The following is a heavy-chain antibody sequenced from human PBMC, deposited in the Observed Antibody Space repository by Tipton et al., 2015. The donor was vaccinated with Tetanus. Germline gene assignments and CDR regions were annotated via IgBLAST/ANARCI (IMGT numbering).Heavy chain of an antibody. V-gene: IGHV3-21*01. Sequence: SLRLSCAASGFTLSRYTLNWVRQAPGKGLEWVSSISISSRYIYYADSVKGRFTISRDNAKNSLYLQMISLRAEDTAVYSCARGMAEASNCGGDCYSDYWGQGTLVTVSS. D-gene: IGHD2-21*02. J-gene: IGHJ4*02. CDR1: GFTLSRYT. CDR2: ISISSRYI. CDR3: ARGMAEASNCGGDCYSDY.